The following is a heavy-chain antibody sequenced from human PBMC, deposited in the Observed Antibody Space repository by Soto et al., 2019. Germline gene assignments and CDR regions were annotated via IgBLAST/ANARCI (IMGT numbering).Heavy chain of an antibody. CDR1: GGSISSYY. J-gene: IGHJ4*02. CDR2: IFYSGST. D-gene: IGHD6-19*01. Sequence: QVQLQESGPGLVKPSETLSLTCTVSGGSISSYYWSWIRQPPGKALEWIGYIFYSGSTNYNPSLKSRVTISVDTSKNQFALKRSSVTAADTAVYYCARRYSSGFDYGGQGTLVTVSS. V-gene: IGHV4-59*08. CDR3: ARRYSSGFDY.